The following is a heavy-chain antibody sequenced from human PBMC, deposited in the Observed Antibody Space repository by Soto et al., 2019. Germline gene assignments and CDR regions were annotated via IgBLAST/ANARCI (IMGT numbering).Heavy chain of an antibody. CDR2: INPSGGST. CDR3: ARVGDYGGYSELGDY. J-gene: IGHJ4*02. D-gene: IGHD4-17*01. CDR1: GYTFSSHY. Sequence: QVQLVQSGAEVKRPGASVKVSCKASGYTFSSHYMHWVRQAPGQGLEWMGVINPSGGSTRYAQKFLGRVTMNRDTSTNTVYMELSSLRSEDTGVYFCARVGDYGGYSELGDYWGQGTLVTVSS. V-gene: IGHV1-46*01.